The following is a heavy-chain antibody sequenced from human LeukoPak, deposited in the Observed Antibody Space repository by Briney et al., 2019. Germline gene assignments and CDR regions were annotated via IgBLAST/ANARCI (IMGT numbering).Heavy chain of an antibody. CDR2: INHSGST. V-gene: IGHV4-34*01. Sequence: SETLSLTCAVYGGPFSGYYWSWIRQPPGKGLEWIGEINHSGSTNYNPSLKSRVTISVDTSKNQFSLKLSSVTAADTAVYYCARGYYYGSGISDYWGQGTLVTVSS. D-gene: IGHD3-10*01. J-gene: IGHJ4*02. CDR3: ARGYYYGSGISDY. CDR1: GGPFSGYY.